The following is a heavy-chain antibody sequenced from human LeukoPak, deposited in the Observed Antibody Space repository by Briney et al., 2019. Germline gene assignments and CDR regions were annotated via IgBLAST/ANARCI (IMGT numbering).Heavy chain of an antibody. J-gene: IGHJ5*02. D-gene: IGHD6-13*01. CDR1: GGTFSSYA. V-gene: IGHV1-69*05. CDR3: ARGKLAAPGRTGYNWFDP. Sequence: GASVKVSCKASGGTFSSYAISWVRQAPGQGLEWMGGIIPIFGTANYAQKFQGRVTMPRDTSITTAYMELSGLRSDDTAIYYCARGKLAAPGRTGYNWFDPWGQGTLVTVSS. CDR2: IIPIFGTA.